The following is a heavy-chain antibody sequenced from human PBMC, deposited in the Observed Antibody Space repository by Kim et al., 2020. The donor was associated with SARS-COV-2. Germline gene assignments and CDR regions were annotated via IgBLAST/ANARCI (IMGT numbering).Heavy chain of an antibody. CDR2: YDRSHK. CDR3: AKTFDY. Sequence: YDRSHKYYPDSVKGRFTISRDNSKNTLYLQMTSLRAEDTAVYYCAKTFDYWGQGTLVTVSS. J-gene: IGHJ4*02. V-gene: IGHV3-30*18.